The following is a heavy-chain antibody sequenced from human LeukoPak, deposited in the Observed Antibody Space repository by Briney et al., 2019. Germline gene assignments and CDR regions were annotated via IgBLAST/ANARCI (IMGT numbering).Heavy chain of an antibody. CDR2: IYYSGST. J-gene: IGHJ5*02. D-gene: IGHD6-13*01. Sequence: SETLSLTCTVSGGSISSYYWSWIRQSPGKGLEWIGYIYYSGSTNYNPSLKSRVTISVDTSKNQFSLKLSSVTAVDTAVYYCARGGELAAAGNNWFDPWGQGTLVTVSS. V-gene: IGHV4-59*12. CDR1: GGSISSYY. CDR3: ARGGELAAAGNNWFDP.